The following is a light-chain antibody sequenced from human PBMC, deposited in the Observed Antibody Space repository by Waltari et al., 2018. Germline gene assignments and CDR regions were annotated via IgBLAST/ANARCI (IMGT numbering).Light chain of an antibody. J-gene: IGKJ1*01. CDR3: QQRGSWPVT. CDR2: DAS. CDR1: QSVSTY. V-gene: IGKV3-11*01. Sequence: EIVLTQSPANMSLSPGERAHISCRASQSVSTYLAWYRQKPGQAPRLLISDASNRATGIPARFSGSGSGTDFTLTISSLEPEDFAVYYCQQRGSWPVTFGQGTKVEIK.